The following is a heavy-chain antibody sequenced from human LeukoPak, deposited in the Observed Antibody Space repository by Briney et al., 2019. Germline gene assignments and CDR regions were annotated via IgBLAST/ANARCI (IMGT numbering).Heavy chain of an antibody. CDR1: GGSISSSSYY. J-gene: IGHJ6*03. V-gene: IGHV4-39*01. CDR2: IYYSGST. Sequence: SETLSLTCTVSGGSISSSSYYWGWIRQPPGKGLEWIGSIYYSGSTYYNPSLKSRVTISVDTSKNQFSLKLSSVTAADTAVYYCARNSSGNYLEYYYSYMDVWGKGTTVTVSS. CDR3: ARNSSGNYLEYYYSYMDV. D-gene: IGHD6-19*01.